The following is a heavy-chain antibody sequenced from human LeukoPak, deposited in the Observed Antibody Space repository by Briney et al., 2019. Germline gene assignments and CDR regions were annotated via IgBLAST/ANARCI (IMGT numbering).Heavy chain of an antibody. CDR1: GGSISDSIYY. CDR2: IYYSGTT. Sequence: SETLSLTCTVSGGSISDSIYYWGWIRQPPGKGLEWIGSIYYSGTTYYSPSLESRVTISVDTSNNQVSLNLNSVTAADTAVYYCARGPYSSGWQDYWGQGTLVAVSS. D-gene: IGHD6-19*01. V-gene: IGHV4-39*07. J-gene: IGHJ4*02. CDR3: ARGPYSSGWQDY.